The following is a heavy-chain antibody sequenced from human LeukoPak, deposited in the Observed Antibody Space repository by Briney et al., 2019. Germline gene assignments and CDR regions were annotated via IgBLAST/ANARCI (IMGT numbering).Heavy chain of an antibody. D-gene: IGHD1-26*01. J-gene: IGHJ4*02. CDR1: GFIFSSYW. CDR2: IKQDESEK. CDR3: ARDLSGWELQEY. Sequence: GGSLRLSYAASGFIFSSYWMRWVRQAPGKGLEWVAYIKQDESEKYYVDSVKGRFTISRDNAKNSLFLQVNSLRAEDTAVYYCARDLSGWELQEYWGQGTLVTVSS. V-gene: IGHV3-7*01.